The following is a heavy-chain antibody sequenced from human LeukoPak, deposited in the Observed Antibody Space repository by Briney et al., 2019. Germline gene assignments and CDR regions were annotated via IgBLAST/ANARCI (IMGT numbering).Heavy chain of an antibody. J-gene: IGHJ6*03. CDR2: INPNSGGT. V-gene: IGHV1-2*02. Sequence: ASVKVSCKASGYTFTGYYMHWVRQAPGQGLERMGWINPNSGGTNYAQKFQGRVTMTRDTSISTAYMELSRLRSDDTAVYYCASDLMDYSNPMDVWGKGTTVTVSS. CDR1: GYTFTGYY. D-gene: IGHD4-11*01. CDR3: ASDLMDYSNPMDV.